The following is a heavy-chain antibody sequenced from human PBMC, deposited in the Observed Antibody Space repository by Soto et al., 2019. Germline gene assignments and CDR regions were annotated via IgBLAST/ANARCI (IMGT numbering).Heavy chain of an antibody. Sequence: QPGGSLRLSCAASGFTFSSYEMNWVRQAPGKGLEWVSYISSSGSTIYYADSVKGRFTISRDNAKNSLYLQMNSLRAEDTAVYYCARAYDSSGYYPRDFGYWGQGTLVTVSS. CDR1: GFTFSSYE. CDR3: ARAYDSSGYYPRDFGY. CDR2: ISSSGSTI. J-gene: IGHJ4*02. V-gene: IGHV3-48*03. D-gene: IGHD3-22*01.